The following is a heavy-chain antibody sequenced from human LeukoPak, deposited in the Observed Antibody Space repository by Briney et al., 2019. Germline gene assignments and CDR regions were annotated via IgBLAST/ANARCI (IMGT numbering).Heavy chain of an antibody. Sequence: GGSLRLSCAASGFTFSTYAMSWVRQAPGKGLEWVPAISGSGGSTYYADSVKGRFTISRDNSKNTLYLQMKSLRAEDTAVYYCAKSGTVSEVDYWGQGTLVTVSS. CDR1: GFTFSTYA. J-gene: IGHJ4*02. CDR3: AKSGTVSEVDY. CDR2: ISGSGGST. V-gene: IGHV3-23*01. D-gene: IGHD4-17*01.